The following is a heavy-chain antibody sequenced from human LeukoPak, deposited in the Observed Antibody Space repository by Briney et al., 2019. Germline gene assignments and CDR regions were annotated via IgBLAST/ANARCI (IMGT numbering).Heavy chain of an antibody. Sequence: GGSLRLSCAASGFTFSSYGMHWVRQAPGKGLEWVAVISYDGSNKYYADSVKGRFTISGDNSKNTLYLQMNSLRAEDTAVYYCAKDAFRYSGYDDNTVFDYWGQGTLVTVSS. CDR1: GFTFSSYG. J-gene: IGHJ4*02. CDR3: AKDAFRYSGYDDNTVFDY. V-gene: IGHV3-30*18. CDR2: ISYDGSNK. D-gene: IGHD5-12*01.